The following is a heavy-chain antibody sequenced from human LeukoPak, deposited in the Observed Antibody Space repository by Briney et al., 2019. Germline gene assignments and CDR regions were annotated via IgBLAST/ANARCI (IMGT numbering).Heavy chain of an antibody. CDR1: GFTVSSNY. CDR3: ASSITYGYFDY. D-gene: IGHD1-14*01. CDR2: LYSGGST. J-gene: IGHJ4*02. V-gene: IGHV3-53*01. Sequence: GGSLRLSCAASGFTVSSNYMSWVRQAPGKGLEWVSVLYSGGSTFYADSVKGRFTISRENSKNTLYLQMNSLRAEDTAVYYCASSITYGYFDYWGQGILVTVSS.